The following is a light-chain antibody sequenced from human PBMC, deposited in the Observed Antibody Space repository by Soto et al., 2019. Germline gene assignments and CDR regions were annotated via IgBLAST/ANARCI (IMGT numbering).Light chain of an antibody. Sequence: QSALTRPASVSGSPGQSITISCTGTSSDVAAYNYVSWYQQHPGKAPKLMVYDVSNRPSGVSNRFSGSKSGNTASLTISGLQAEDEADYYCSSYTSGGNYVFGTGTKVTVL. CDR1: SSDVAAYNY. CDR3: SSYTSGGNYV. V-gene: IGLV2-14*03. CDR2: DVS. J-gene: IGLJ1*01.